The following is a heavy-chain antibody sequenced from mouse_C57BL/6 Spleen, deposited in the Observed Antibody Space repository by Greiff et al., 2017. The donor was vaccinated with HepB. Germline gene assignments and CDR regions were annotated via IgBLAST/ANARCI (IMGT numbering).Heavy chain of an antibody. CDR2: IYPRSGNT. CDR3: ASIYDGYYVEAWFAY. Sequence: VQLQQSGAELARPGASVKLSCKASGYTFTSYGISWVKQRTGQGLEWIGEIYPRSGNTYYNEKFKGKATLTADKSSSTAYMELRSLTSEDSAVYFCASIYDGYYVEAWFAYWGQGTLVTVSA. V-gene: IGHV1-81*01. CDR1: GYTFTSYG. D-gene: IGHD2-3*01. J-gene: IGHJ3*01.